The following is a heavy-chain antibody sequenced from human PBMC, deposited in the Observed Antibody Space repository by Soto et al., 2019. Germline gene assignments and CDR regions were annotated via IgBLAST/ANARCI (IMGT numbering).Heavy chain of an antibody. V-gene: IGHV4-31*03. CDR3: ATDEYFGSEIDFYYYAMDV. D-gene: IGHD3-10*01. CDR2: IYYNGST. Sequence: SETLSLTGTVSGASISIGGYFWSWIRQHPGKGLEWIGHIYYNGSTYYNPSLKSRLTISVDTSKNEFSLRLTSVTAADTAVYFCATDEYFGSEIDFYYYAMDVWGQGTTVTVSS. CDR1: GASISIGGYF. J-gene: IGHJ6*02.